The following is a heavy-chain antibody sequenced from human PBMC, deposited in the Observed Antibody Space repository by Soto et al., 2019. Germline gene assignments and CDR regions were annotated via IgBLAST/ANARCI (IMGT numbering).Heavy chain of an antibody. CDR1: GFTFSDYY. J-gene: IGHJ4*02. CDR3: AREIIAVAGRRYYFDY. Sequence: QVQLVESGGGLVKPGGSLRLSCAASGFTFSDYYMSWIRQAPGKGLEWVSYISSSSSYTNYADSVKGRFTISRDNAKNSLYLQMNSLRAEDTAVYYSAREIIAVAGRRYYFDYWGQGTLVTVSS. CDR2: ISSSSSYT. V-gene: IGHV3-11*06. D-gene: IGHD6-19*01.